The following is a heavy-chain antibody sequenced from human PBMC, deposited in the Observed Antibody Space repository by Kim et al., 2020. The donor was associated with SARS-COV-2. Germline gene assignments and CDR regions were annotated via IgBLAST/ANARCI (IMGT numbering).Heavy chain of an antibody. CDR1: GFTFSSYA. Sequence: GGSLRLSCAASGFTFSSYAMSWVRQAPGKGLEWVSAISGSGGSTYYADSVKGRFTISRDNSKNTLYLQMNRLRAEDTAVYYCAKALPGTGHYWYFDLWGRGTLVTVSS. V-gene: IGHV3-23*01. CDR3: AKALPGTGHYWYFDL. CDR2: ISGSGGST. J-gene: IGHJ2*01. D-gene: IGHD1-7*01.